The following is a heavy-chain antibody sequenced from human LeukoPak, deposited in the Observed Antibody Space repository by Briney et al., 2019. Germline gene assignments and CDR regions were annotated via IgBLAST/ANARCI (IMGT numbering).Heavy chain of an antibody. D-gene: IGHD6-13*01. CDR3: AKDGPLTKYSSRSYFDY. CDR1: GFTFSSYG. J-gene: IGHJ4*02. V-gene: IGHV3-30*02. CDR2: IRYDGSNK. Sequence: QTGGSLRLSCAASGFTFSSYGMHWVRQAPGKGLEWVAFIRYDGSNKYYADSVKGRFTISRDNSKNTLYLQMNSLRAEDTAVYYCAKDGPLTKYSSRSYFDYWGQGTLVTVSS.